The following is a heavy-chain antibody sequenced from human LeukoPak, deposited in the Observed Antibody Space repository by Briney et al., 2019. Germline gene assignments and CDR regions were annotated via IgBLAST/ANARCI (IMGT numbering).Heavy chain of an antibody. V-gene: IGHV4-34*12. Sequence: SETLSLTCAVYGGSFSGYYWSWIRQPPGKGLEWIGDIIHSGSTNYNPSLKSQVTISVDTSKNQFSLKLSSVTAADTAVYYCATVRSIVVVPANTRFDYWGQGTLVTVSS. CDR2: IIHSGST. J-gene: IGHJ4*02. CDR1: GGSFSGYY. CDR3: ATVRSIVVVPANTRFDY. D-gene: IGHD2-2*01.